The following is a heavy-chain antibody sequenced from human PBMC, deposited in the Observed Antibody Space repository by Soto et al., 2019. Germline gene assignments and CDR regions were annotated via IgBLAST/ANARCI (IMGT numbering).Heavy chain of an antibody. J-gene: IGHJ3*01. V-gene: IGHV4-39*01. Sequence: PSETLSLTCTVSGGSISNTSYYWGWIRQPPGKGLELIGRIYYSGSTYYNPSLKTQVTISVDTSKKQFSLKLSSVTAEDTAVYYCARRKRSITIFGVVRRRPYAAFDXWGQGTKVTVS. CDR1: GGSISNTSYY. CDR3: ARRKRSITIFGVVRRRPYAAFDX. CDR2: IYYSGST. D-gene: IGHD3-3*01.